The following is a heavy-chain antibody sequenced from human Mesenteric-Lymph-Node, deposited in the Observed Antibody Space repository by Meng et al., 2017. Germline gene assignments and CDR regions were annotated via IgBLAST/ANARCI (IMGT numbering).Heavy chain of an antibody. CDR3: ARRVVVVAATPGGTHDLADFDY. CDR2: INHSGST. Sequence: QGQQQQWGEGRVKPYETPSLTWAVYRGSFSGDYWSWIRQPPGKGLEWIGEINHSGSTNYNPSLKSRVTISVDTSKNQFSLKLSSVTAADTAVYYCARRVVVVAATPGGTHDLADFDYWGQGTLVTVSS. D-gene: IGHD2-15*01. V-gene: IGHV4-34*01. CDR1: RGSFSGDY. J-gene: IGHJ4*02.